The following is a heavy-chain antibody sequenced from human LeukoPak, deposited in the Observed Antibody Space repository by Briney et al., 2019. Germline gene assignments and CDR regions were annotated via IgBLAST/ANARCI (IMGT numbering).Heavy chain of an antibody. CDR2: IYSGGST. CDR1: GFTVSSNY. J-gene: IGHJ3*02. V-gene: IGHV3-53*04. CDR3: AAQYEQQLVTDAFDI. D-gene: IGHD6-13*01. Sequence: GGSLRLSCAASGFTVSSNYMSWVRQAPGKGLEWVSVIYSGGSTYYADSVKGRFTISRHNSKNTLYLQMNSLRAEDTAVYYCAAQYEQQLVTDAFDIWGQGTMVTVSS.